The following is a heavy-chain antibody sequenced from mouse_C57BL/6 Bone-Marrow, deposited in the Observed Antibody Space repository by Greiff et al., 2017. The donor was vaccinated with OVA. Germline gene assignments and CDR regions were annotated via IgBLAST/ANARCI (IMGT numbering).Heavy chain of an antibody. D-gene: IGHD4-1*01. J-gene: IGHJ2*01. CDR3: ARAAGTDY. CDR2: INPSSGYT. V-gene: IGHV1-7*01. Sequence: QVQLKESGAELAKPGSSVKLSRKASGYTFTSYWMLWVKQWPGQGLEWIGYINPSSGYTKYNLKFKDKATLTADKFSITAYMQLRSLKYEDSAVYYCARAAGTDYWGKGTTLAVSS. CDR1: GYTFTSYW.